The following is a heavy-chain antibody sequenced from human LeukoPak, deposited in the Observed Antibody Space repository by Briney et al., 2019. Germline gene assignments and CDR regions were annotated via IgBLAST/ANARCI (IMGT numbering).Heavy chain of an antibody. V-gene: IGHV4-39*01. Sequence: PSETLSLTCTVSGDSIRSSSYYWDWIRQPPGKGLEWIGSIYYSGRTYYNPSLKSRVTISIDTSKNQFSLKLTSVTAADTAVYYCARRRYYDCSGYLDWGQGTLLTVSS. J-gene: IGHJ1*01. CDR3: ARRRYYDCSGYLD. D-gene: IGHD3-22*01. CDR2: IYYSGRT. CDR1: GDSIRSSSYY.